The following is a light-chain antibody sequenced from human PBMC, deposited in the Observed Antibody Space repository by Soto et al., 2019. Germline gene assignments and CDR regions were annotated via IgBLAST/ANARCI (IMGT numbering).Light chain of an antibody. J-gene: IGLJ1*01. CDR3: CSYAGSPSYV. CDR1: SSDVGGYNY. CDR2: DVS. V-gene: IGLV2-11*01. Sequence: QSVLTQPRSVSGSPGQSVTISCTGTSSDVGGYNYVSWYQQHPGKAPKLMIYDVSKRPSGVPDRFSGSKSGNTASLTISGLQAEEKADYDCCSYAGSPSYVFGPGTKVTVL.